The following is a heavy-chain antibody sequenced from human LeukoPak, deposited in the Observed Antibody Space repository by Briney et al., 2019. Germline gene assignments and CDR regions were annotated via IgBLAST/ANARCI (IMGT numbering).Heavy chain of an antibody. J-gene: IGHJ4*02. D-gene: IGHD1-26*01. CDR2: IYTSGST. Sequence: SETLSLTCTVSGGSISSGSYYWSWIRQPAGKGLEWIGRIYTSGSTNYNPSLKSRVTISVDTSKNQFSLKLSSVTAADTAVYYCARDRRGSYESEEFDYWGQGTLVTVSS. V-gene: IGHV4-61*02. CDR3: ARDRRGSYESEEFDY. CDR1: GGSISSGSYY.